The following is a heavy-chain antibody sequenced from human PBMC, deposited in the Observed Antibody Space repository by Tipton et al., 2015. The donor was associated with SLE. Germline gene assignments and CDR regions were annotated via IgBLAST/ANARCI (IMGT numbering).Heavy chain of an antibody. CDR3: ARGGVGYMDV. Sequence: LSLTCTVSGGSISGYYWSWVRQAPGKGLQWVSVIYSGGSTLYADSVKGRFTISRDISKNTLYLQMNSLRAEDTAVYYCARGGVGYMDVWGKGTTVTVSS. D-gene: IGHD3-16*01. J-gene: IGHJ6*03. CDR1: GGSISGYY. V-gene: IGHV3-66*02. CDR2: IYSGGST.